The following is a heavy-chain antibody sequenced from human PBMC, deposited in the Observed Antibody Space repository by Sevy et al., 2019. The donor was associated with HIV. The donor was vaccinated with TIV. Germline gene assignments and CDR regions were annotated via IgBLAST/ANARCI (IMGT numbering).Heavy chain of an antibody. Sequence: GGSLRLSCAASGFVFSSYTMNWVRQSPGKGLEWVSYIISSSRYIFYVDSVKGRFNISRDNARNSLYLQMNSLRAEDTAVYYCARYMTYGSGSIVYDYWGQGTLVTVSS. J-gene: IGHJ4*02. CDR3: ARYMTYGSGSIVYDY. CDR1: GFVFSSYT. D-gene: IGHD3-10*01. CDR2: IISSSRYI. V-gene: IGHV3-21*01.